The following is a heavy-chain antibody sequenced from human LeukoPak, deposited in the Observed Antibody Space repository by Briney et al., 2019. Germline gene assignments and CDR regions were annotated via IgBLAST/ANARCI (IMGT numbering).Heavy chain of an antibody. J-gene: IGHJ3*02. CDR2: IKQDGTEK. Sequence: GGSLRLSCAASGFTFTTYWMSWVRQAPGKGLEWVANIKQDGTEKYYVDSVKGRFTISRDNAKNSLYLQMNSLRAEDTALYYCARVKKYSSGWLNAFDIWGRGTMVTVSS. V-gene: IGHV3-7*03. CDR3: ARVKKYSSGWLNAFDI. D-gene: IGHD6-19*01. CDR1: GFTFTTYW.